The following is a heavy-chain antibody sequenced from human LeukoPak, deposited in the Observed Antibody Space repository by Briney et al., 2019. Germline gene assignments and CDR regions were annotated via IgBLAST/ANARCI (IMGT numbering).Heavy chain of an antibody. CDR3: ASWLQLRLYGMDV. Sequence: LRLSCATSGFTFSSYWMSWVRQPPGKGLEWIGEINHSGSTNYNPSLKSRVTISVDTSKNQFSLKLSSVTAADTAVYYCASWLQLRLYGMDVWGQGTTVTVSS. D-gene: IGHD5-24*01. CDR1: GFTFSSYW. V-gene: IGHV4-34*08. J-gene: IGHJ6*02. CDR2: INHSGST.